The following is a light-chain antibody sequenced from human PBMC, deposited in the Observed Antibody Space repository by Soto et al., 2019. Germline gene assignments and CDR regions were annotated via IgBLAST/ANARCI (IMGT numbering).Light chain of an antibody. CDR3: QSYDTYVRVV. Sequence: QPVLTQPPSVSGAPGQRVTISCTGSGSNIGTGYDVNWYQQLPGTAPKLLIYDSTNRPSGVPDRFSASKSGTSASLAITGLQADDEADYYCQSYDTYVRVVFGGGTKLTVL. CDR2: DST. J-gene: IGLJ2*01. V-gene: IGLV1-40*01. CDR1: GSNIGTGYD.